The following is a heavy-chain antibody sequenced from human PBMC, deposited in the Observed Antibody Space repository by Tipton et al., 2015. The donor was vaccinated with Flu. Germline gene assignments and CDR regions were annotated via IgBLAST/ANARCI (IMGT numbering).Heavy chain of an antibody. Sequence: SLRLSCAASGFTFSGYWMSWVRQAPGKGLEWVANINQDASEIDYLDSVKGRFTVSRDNAKNSLYLQMNSLRDEDTAVYYCAREGGYTTGWYTFDYWGQGILVTVSS. CDR1: GFTFSGYW. V-gene: IGHV3-7*01. J-gene: IGHJ4*02. CDR3: AREGGYTTGWYTFDY. CDR2: INQDASEI. D-gene: IGHD6-19*01.